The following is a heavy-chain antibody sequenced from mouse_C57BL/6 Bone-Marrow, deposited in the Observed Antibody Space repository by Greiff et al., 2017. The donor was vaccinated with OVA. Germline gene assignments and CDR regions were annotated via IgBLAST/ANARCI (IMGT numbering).Heavy chain of an antibody. CDR3: ANTDPCVCAMDY. J-gene: IGHJ4*01. CDR2: IWSGGST. V-gene: IGHV2-2*02. Sequence: VMLVESGPGLVQPSQSLSITCTVSGFSLTSYGVHWVRQSPGKGLEWLGVIWSGGSTDYNAAFISRLSISKDNSKSQVFFKMNILQATDTSIYYCANTDPCVCAMDYWGQGTSVTVSS. CDR1: GFSLTSYG. D-gene: IGHD1-1*01.